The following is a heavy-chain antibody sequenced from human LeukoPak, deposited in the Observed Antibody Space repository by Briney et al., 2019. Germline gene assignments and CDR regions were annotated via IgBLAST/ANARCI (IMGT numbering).Heavy chain of an antibody. V-gene: IGHV1-2*06. Sequence: GASVKVSCKASGYSFSDYSMHWVRQAPGQGLEWMGRINPNSGGTSYAQNFQGRVSMTRVTSISTTYMELSGLTSDDTAVYYCARGGSGSGYLYYFDFWGQGTLVSFSS. D-gene: IGHD3-10*01. J-gene: IGHJ4*02. CDR1: GYSFSDYS. CDR3: ARGGSGSGYLYYFDF. CDR2: INPNSGGT.